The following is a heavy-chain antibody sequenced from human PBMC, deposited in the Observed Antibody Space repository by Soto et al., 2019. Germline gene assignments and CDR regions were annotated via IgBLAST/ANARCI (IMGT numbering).Heavy chain of an antibody. Sequence: GPSVKVSCKASEYTFTSYYMHWVRQAPGQGLEWMGVINPSGGSTSYAQKFQGRVTMTRDTSTSTVYMQLSSLRSEDTAVYYCAQTVDTATIFQNWGQGTLVTVSS. CDR3: AQTVDTATIFQN. V-gene: IGHV1-46*01. J-gene: IGHJ1*01. CDR2: INPSGGST. CDR1: EYTFTSYY. D-gene: IGHD5-12*01.